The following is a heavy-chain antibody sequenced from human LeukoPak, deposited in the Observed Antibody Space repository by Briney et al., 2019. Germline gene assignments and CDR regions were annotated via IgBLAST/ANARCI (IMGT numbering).Heavy chain of an antibody. V-gene: IGHV3-30-3*01. CDR2: ISYDGSNK. J-gene: IGHJ5*02. Sequence: GGSLRLSCAASGFTFSSYAMHWVRQAPGKGLEWVAVISYDGSNKYYADSVKGRFTISRDNSKNTLYLQMNSLRAEDTAVYYCARDFSYDSSGYPKNWFAPWGQGTLVTVSS. D-gene: IGHD3-22*01. CDR3: ARDFSYDSSGYPKNWFAP. CDR1: GFTFSSYA.